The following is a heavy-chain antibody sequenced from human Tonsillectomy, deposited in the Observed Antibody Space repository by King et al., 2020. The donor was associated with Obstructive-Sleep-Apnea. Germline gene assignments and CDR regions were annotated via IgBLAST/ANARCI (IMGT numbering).Heavy chain of an antibody. D-gene: IGHD2-2*01. CDR1: GGSFNGYY. CDR3: AREPSRNFDY. J-gene: IGHJ4*02. CDR2: INHSGST. V-gene: IGHV4-34*01. Sequence: VQLQQWGAGLLKPSETLSLTCAVYGGSFNGYYWSWIRQPPGKGLEWIGEINHSGSTNYNPSLKSRVTISVDTSKNQFSLKLSSVTAADTAVYYCAREPSRNFDYWGQGTLVTVSS.